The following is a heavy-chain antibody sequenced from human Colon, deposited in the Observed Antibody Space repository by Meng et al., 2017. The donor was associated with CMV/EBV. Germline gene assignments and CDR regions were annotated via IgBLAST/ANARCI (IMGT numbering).Heavy chain of an antibody. D-gene: IGHD2-2*01. CDR1: GFTFNTHG. CDR3: AKASCSSTTCPYRGDYYYYYIMDV. J-gene: IGHJ6*02. CDR2: ISESGYDT. V-gene: IGHV3-23*01. Sequence: GESLKISCTASGFTFNTHGMHWVRQAPGKGLEWVSAISESGYDTFYTDSVKGRFTISRDHSKNTLYLQMNSLRAEDTAEYYCAKASCSSTTCPYRGDYYYYYIMDVWGQGTAVTVS.